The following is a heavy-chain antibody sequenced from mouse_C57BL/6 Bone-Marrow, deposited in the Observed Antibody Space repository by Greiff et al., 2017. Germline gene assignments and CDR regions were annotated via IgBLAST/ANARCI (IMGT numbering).Heavy chain of an antibody. CDR3: ARNYGSSSGFAY. CDR1: GYTFTDYN. Sequence: EVQLQQSGPELVKPGASVKILCKASGYTFTDYNMDWVKQSHGKSLEWIGDINPNNGGTIYNQKFKGKATLTVDKSSSTAYMELNSLTSEDTAVYYCARNYGSSSGFAYWGQGTLVTVSA. J-gene: IGHJ3*01. CDR2: INPNNGGT. V-gene: IGHV1-18*01. D-gene: IGHD1-1*01.